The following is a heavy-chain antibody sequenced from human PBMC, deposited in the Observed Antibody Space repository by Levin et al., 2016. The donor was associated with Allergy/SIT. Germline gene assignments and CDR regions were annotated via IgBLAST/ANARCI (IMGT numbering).Heavy chain of an antibody. J-gene: IGHJ6*02. V-gene: IGHV1-46*01. Sequence: WVRQAPGQGLEWMGIINPSGGSTSYAQKFQGRVTMTRDTSTSTVYMELSSLRSEDTAVYYCARDLDNWNWGRYYYYGMDVWGQGTTVTVSS. D-gene: IGHD1-7*01. CDR2: INPSGGST. CDR3: ARDLDNWNWGRYYYYGMDV.